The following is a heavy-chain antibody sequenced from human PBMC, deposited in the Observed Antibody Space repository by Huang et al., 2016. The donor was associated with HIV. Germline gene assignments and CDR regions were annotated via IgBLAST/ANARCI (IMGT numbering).Heavy chain of an antibody. CDR1: GGTFSTSA. Sequence: QVQLVQSGAEVKKPGSSVKVSCKASGGTFSTSAISWVRQAPGQGLEWMGGIIPVVRTTNSAQRFKGRLTITADESTNTAHMELSSRRSDDTAVHFCATGQFYDQTKDDYYYGMDVWGQGTTVIVSS. CDR2: IIPVVRTT. J-gene: IGHJ6*02. D-gene: IGHD3-22*01. CDR3: ATGQFYDQTKDDYYYGMDV. V-gene: IGHV1-69*19.